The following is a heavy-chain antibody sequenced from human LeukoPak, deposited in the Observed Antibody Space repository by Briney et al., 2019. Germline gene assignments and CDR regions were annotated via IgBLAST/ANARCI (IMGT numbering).Heavy chain of an antibody. CDR2: IYYSGST. V-gene: IGHV4-59*01. CDR3: ARDNWHPKMSRYYYYGMDV. Sequence: SETLSLTCTVSGGSISSYYWSWIRQPPGKGLEWIGYIYYSGSTNYNPSLKSRVTISVDTSKNQFSLKLSSVTAADTAVYYCARDNWHPKMSRYYYYGMDVWGQGTTVTVSS. CDR1: GGSISSYY. J-gene: IGHJ6*02.